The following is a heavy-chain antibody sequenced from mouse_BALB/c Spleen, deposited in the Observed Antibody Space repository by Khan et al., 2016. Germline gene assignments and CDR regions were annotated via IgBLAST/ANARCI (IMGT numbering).Heavy chain of an antibody. V-gene: IGHV9-3*02. CDR1: GYTFTNYG. Sequence: QIQLVQSGPELKKPGETVKISCKASGYTFTNYGMNWVKQAPGKGLKWMGWIHTSTGEPTYAEEFKGRVAFSLETSASTAYLQIHNLKSEDTATDFCARTARATFAYWGQGTLVTVSA. J-gene: IGHJ3*01. D-gene: IGHD3-1*01. CDR2: IHTSTGEP. CDR3: ARTARATFAY.